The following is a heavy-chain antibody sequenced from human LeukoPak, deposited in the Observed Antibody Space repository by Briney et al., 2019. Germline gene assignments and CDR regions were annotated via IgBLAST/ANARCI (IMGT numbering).Heavy chain of an antibody. CDR3: VSLDRRGNYNVLTGIDD. CDR2: ITPVGSDQ. Sequence: GGSLRLSSAASGFTVSTIEMHWVRPAPGKGLEWVADITPVGSDQKYTDAVRGGFSSSRDNSKNTLHLQMNTLSAEDTGVCPCVSLDRRGNYNVLTGIDDWRQGTLVSV. CDR1: GFTVSTIE. D-gene: IGHD3-9*01. V-gene: IGHV3-30*04. J-gene: IGHJ4*02.